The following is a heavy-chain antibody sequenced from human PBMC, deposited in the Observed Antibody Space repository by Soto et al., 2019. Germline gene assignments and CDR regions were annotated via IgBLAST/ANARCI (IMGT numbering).Heavy chain of an antibody. V-gene: IGHV4-30-4*01. D-gene: IGHD3-3*01. J-gene: IGHJ4*02. CDR1: GGSISSGDYY. CDR2: IYYSGST. Sequence: SETLSLTCTVSGGSISSGDYYWSWIRQPPGKGLEWIGYIYYSGSTYYNPSLKSRVTISVDTSKNQFSLKLSSVTAADTAVYYCASQGVVLPFAHYWGQGTLVTVSS. CDR3: ASQGVVLPFAHY.